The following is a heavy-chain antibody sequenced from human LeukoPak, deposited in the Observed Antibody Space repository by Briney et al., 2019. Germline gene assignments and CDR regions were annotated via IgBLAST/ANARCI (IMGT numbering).Heavy chain of an antibody. D-gene: IGHD1-1*01. CDR2: ISSSGSTI. CDR3: ARGTPQRPLDAFDI. V-gene: IGHV3-11*01. CDR1: GFTFSDYY. Sequence: GGSLRLSRAASGFTFSDYYMSWIRQAPGKGLEWVSYISSSGSTIYYADSVKGRFTISRDNAKNSLYLQMNSLRAEDTAVYYCARGTPQRPLDAFDIWGQGTMVTVSS. J-gene: IGHJ3*02.